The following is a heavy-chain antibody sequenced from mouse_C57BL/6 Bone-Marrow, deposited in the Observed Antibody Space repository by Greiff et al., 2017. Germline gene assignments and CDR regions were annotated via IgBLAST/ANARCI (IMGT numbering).Heavy chain of an antibody. D-gene: IGHD1-2*01. CDR1: GYTFTSYG. V-gene: IGHV1-81*01. CDR3: ARSLRRGSYYAMDY. Sequence: QVQLQQSGAELARPGASVKLSCTASGYTFTSYGISWVQQRTGQGLEWIGDIYPRSGNTYYNEKFKGKATLTVDKSSSTAYLDLRSRTSAYSAVYLCARSLRRGSYYAMDYWGQGTSVTVSS. CDR2: IYPRSGNT. J-gene: IGHJ4*01.